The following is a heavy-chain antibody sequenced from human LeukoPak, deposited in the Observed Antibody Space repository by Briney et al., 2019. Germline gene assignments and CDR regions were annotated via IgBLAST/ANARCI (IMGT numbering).Heavy chain of an antibody. D-gene: IGHD3-3*01. J-gene: IGHJ4*02. CDR3: AAGFWSGYLDY. V-gene: IGHV1-69*05. Sequence: GASVTVSCKASGGTFSSYTISWVRQAPGQGLEWMGGIIPIFGTANYAQKFQGRVTITTDESTSTAYMELSSLRSEDTAVYYCAAGFWSGYLDYWGQGTLVTVSS. CDR1: GGTFSSYT. CDR2: IIPIFGTA.